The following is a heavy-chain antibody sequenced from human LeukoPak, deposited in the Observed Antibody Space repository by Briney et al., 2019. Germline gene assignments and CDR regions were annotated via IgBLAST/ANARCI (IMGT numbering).Heavy chain of an antibody. CDR2: IYNGGTT. CDR3: ARGAPYYHLDY. J-gene: IGHJ4*02. CDR1: GFTVSSNY. V-gene: IGHV3-66*01. Sequence: GGSLRLSCAAFGFTVSSNYMSWVRQAPGKGLEWVSVIYNGGTTFYADSVKGRFTISRDNSKNTLYLQMNSLRAEDTAVYYCARGAPYYHLDYWGQGTLVTVSS. D-gene: IGHD3-10*01.